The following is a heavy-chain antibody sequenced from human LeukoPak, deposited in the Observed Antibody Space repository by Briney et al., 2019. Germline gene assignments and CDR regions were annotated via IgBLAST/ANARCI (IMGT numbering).Heavy chain of an antibody. CDR3: ASQDIVVGPAALTGI. D-gene: IGHD2-2*01. J-gene: IGHJ4*02. Sequence: GGSLRLSCAASGFTVSSNYMSWVRQAPGKGLEWVSVIYSGGSTYYADSVKGRFTISRDNSKNTLYLQMNSLRAEDTAVYYCASQDIVVGPAALTGIWGQGTLVTVSS. CDR1: GFTVSSNY. V-gene: IGHV3-53*01. CDR2: IYSGGST.